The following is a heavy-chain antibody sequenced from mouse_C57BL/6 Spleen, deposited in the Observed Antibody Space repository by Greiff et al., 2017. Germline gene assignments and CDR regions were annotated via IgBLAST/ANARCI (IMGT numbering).Heavy chain of an antibody. J-gene: IGHJ2*01. CDR3: ARSGELLRSHDY. V-gene: IGHV1-7*01. CDR1: GYTFTSYW. Sequence: QVHVKQSGAELAKPGASVKLSCKASGYTFTSYWMHWVKQRPGQGLEWIGYINPSSGYTKYNQKFKDKATLTADKSSSTAYMQLSSLTYEDSSVYYCARSGELLRSHDYWGQGTTLTVSS. CDR2: INPSSGYT. D-gene: IGHD1-1*01.